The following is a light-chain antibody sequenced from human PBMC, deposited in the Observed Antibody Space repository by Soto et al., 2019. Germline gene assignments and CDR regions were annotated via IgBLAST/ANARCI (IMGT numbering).Light chain of an antibody. J-gene: IGKJ1*01. CDR1: QSISRY. Sequence: DIQMTQSPSSLSASVGDRVTITCRASQSISRYLNWFQHNPGKAPKLLIYDASTLRSGLPSRFSGGGSGTDFTLTISSLQPEDFATYYCQQTYSTPKTFGQVTTVEIK. CDR3: QQTYSTPKT. V-gene: IGKV1-39*01. CDR2: DAS.